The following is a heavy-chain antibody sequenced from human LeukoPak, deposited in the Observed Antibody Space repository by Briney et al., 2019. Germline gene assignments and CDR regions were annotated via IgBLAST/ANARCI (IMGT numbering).Heavy chain of an antibody. Sequence: GGSLRLSCAASGFTFSHYYMSWVRQAPGKGLEWVANIKQDGGEQFYLDSVKGRFTISRDNAKNALYLQMHSLRVEDTAVYYCARESIVVVPTTMDDASDIWGQGTMVTVSS. D-gene: IGHD2-2*01. V-gene: IGHV3-7*01. CDR1: GFTFSHYY. CDR3: ARESIVVVPTTMDDASDI. CDR2: IKQDGGEQ. J-gene: IGHJ3*02.